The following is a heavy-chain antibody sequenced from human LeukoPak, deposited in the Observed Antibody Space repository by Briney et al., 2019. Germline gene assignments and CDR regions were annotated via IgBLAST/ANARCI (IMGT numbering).Heavy chain of an antibody. D-gene: IGHD6-13*01. V-gene: IGHV5-51*01. Sequence: LGESLKISWQGSGYRFTTDWIGWVRQVPGKGVEWMGIIYPADSDTRYSPSFQGLVTISADKSINTAYLQWSSLKASDTAMYYCARHGPYSSTWGYWGQGTLVTVSS. J-gene: IGHJ4*02. CDR3: ARHGPYSSTWGY. CDR2: IYPADSDT. CDR1: GYRFTTDW.